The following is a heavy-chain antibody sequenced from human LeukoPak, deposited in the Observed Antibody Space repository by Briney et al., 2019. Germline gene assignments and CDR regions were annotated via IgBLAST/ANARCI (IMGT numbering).Heavy chain of an antibody. V-gene: IGHV3-30*03. J-gene: IGHJ4*02. CDR3: AASRGFWSGLDFDY. CDR1: GFSFSGHW. Sequence: GGSLRLSCTASGFSFSGHWMHWVRQAPGKGLEWVAVISYDGSNKYYADSVKGRFTISRDNSKNTLCLQMNSLRAEDAAVYYCAASRGFWSGLDFDYWGQGTLVTVSS. D-gene: IGHD3-3*01. CDR2: ISYDGSNK.